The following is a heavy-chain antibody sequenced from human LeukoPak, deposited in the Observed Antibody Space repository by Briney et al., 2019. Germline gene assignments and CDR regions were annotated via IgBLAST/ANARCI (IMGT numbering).Heavy chain of an antibody. J-gene: IGHJ4*02. CDR1: GFTFSSYW. V-gene: IGHV3-7*01. CDR2: IIQDGSEK. CDR3: AREGGYDPDRNLDY. Sequence: GGSLRLSCAASGFTFSSYWMSWVRQAPGKGLEWVANIIQDGSEKYYVDSVKGRFTIFRDNAKNSLYLQMNSLRAEDTAVYYCAREGGYDPDRNLDYWGQGTLVTVSS. D-gene: IGHD5-12*01.